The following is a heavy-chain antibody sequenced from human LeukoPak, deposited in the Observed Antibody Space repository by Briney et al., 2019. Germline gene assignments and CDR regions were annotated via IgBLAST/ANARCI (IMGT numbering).Heavy chain of an antibody. CDR1: GGSISSGSYY. V-gene: IGHV4-61*02. CDR2: INTSGST. J-gene: IGHJ3*02. Sequence: PSETLSLTCTVSGGSISSGSYYWSWIRQPAGKGQEWIGRINTSGSTNYNPSLKSRVTISVDTSKNQFSLKLSSVTAADTAVYYCARRPYSNYVTYAFDIWGQGTMVTVSS. D-gene: IGHD4-11*01. CDR3: ARRPYSNYVTYAFDI.